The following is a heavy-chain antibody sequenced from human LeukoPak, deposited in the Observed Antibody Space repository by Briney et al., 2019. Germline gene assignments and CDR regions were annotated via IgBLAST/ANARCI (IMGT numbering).Heavy chain of an antibody. Sequence: ASVKVSCKASGYTSTGYYMYWVRQAPGQGLEWMEWINPNSGGTNYAQKFQGRVTMTRDTSISTAYMELSRLRSDDTAVYYCARGEGDYYDIWRGPTLLSYYFDYWGQGTLVTVSS. CDR3: ARGEGDYYDIWRGPTLLSYYFDY. V-gene: IGHV1-2*02. D-gene: IGHD3-3*01. CDR2: INPNSGGT. CDR1: GYTSTGYY. J-gene: IGHJ4*02.